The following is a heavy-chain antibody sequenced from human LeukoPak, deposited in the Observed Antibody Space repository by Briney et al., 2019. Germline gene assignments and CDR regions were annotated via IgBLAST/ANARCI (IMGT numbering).Heavy chain of an antibody. CDR2: VHYSEST. Sequence: SETLSLTCTVSGGSISSSSNDWAWIRQPPGKGLEWIGSVHYSESTYYNPSLKSRVTIPGDTSKNQFSLKLSSVTAADTAMYYCARDVTEGNGAISMIRGVRSHRRAYFDYWGQGTLVTVSS. CDR1: GGSISSSSND. CDR3: ARDVTEGNGAISMIRGVRSHRRAYFDY. J-gene: IGHJ4*02. D-gene: IGHD3-10*01. V-gene: IGHV4-39*07.